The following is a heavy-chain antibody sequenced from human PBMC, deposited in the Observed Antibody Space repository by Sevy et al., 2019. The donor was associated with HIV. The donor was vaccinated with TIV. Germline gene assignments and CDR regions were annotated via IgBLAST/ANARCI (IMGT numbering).Heavy chain of an antibody. D-gene: IGHD3-3*01. Sequence: GGSLRLSCAASGFTFSSYWMSWVRQAPGKGLEWVANIKQDGSEKYYVDSVKGRFTISRDNAKNSLYLQMNSLRAEDTAVYYCARDHYDFWSGLRYYYYGMDVWRQGTTVTVSS. CDR2: IKQDGSEK. CDR1: GFTFSSYW. V-gene: IGHV3-7*01. CDR3: ARDHYDFWSGLRYYYYGMDV. J-gene: IGHJ6*02.